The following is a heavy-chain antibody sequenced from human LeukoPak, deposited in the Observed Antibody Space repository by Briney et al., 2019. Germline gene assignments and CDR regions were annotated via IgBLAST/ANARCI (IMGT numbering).Heavy chain of an antibody. CDR2: ISGSGGST. V-gene: IGHV3-23*01. Sequence: GGALRLSCAASGFTFSSYAMSWVRQAPGKGLEWVSAISGSGGSTYYADSVKGRFTISRDNSKNTLYLQMNSLRAEDTAVYYCAKRGYSSGWFDYWGQGTLVTVSS. CDR3: AKRGYSSGWFDY. D-gene: IGHD6-19*01. J-gene: IGHJ5*01. CDR1: GFTFSSYA.